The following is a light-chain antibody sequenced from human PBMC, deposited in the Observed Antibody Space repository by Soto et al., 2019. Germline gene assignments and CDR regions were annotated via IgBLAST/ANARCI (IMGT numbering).Light chain of an antibody. CDR1: TNNIGSYNL. V-gene: IGLV2-23*01. CDR2: EST. Sequence: QSALTQPASVSGSPGQAITISCTGTTNNIGSYNLVSWYQQHPGKAPKLMIYESTKRPSGVSNRFSGSKSGNTASLTISGLQAEDEADYYCCSYADNTMVFGGGTKLTVL. J-gene: IGLJ2*01. CDR3: CSYADNTMV.